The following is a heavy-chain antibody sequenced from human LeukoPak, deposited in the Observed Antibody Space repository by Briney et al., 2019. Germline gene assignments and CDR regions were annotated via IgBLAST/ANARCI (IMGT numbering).Heavy chain of an antibody. D-gene: IGHD3-22*01. Sequence: ASVKVSCKASGYTFTTYDINWVRQATGQGLEWMGWMNPNSGNTGYAQKFQGRVTMTRDTSIGTAYMELSSLRSEDTAVYYCASPAWGSGCYYLFYWGQGTLVTVSP. J-gene: IGHJ4*02. V-gene: IGHV1-8*01. CDR1: GYTFTTYD. CDR2: MNPNSGNT. CDR3: ASPAWGSGCYYLFY.